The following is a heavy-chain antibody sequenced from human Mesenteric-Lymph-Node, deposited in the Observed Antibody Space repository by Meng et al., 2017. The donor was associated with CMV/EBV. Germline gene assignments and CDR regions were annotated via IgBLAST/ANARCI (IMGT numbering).Heavy chain of an antibody. CDR3: ARGRDY. CDR1: GFTFSSYT. Sequence: GESLKISCAASGFTFSSYTMHWVRQAPGKGLEWVALISFDGSNEYYADSVKGRFTISKDTSKNTLYLQMNSLRAEDTAVYSCARGRDYWGQGTLVTVSS. J-gene: IGHJ4*02. CDR2: ISFDGSNE. V-gene: IGHV3-30-3*01.